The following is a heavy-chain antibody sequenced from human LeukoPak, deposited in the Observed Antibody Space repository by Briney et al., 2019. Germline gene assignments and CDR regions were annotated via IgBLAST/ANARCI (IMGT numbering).Heavy chain of an antibody. Sequence: GGSLRLSCAASGFTFSSYWMSWVRQAPGKGLEWVANIKQDGSEKYYVDSVKGRFTISRDNAKNSLYLQMNSLRAEDTAVYYCARDCSSIRCYADYWGRGTLVTVSS. J-gene: IGHJ4*02. CDR2: IKQDGSEK. D-gene: IGHD2-2*01. CDR1: GFTFSSYW. CDR3: ARDCSSIRCYADY. V-gene: IGHV3-7*01.